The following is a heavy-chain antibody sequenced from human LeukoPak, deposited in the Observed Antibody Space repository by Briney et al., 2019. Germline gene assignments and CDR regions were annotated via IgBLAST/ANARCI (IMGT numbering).Heavy chain of an antibody. CDR2: MNPNSGNT. Sequence: ASVKVSCKASGYTFTSYDINRVRQATGQGLEWMGWMNPNSGNTGYAQKFQGRVTMTRNTSISTAYMELSSLRSEDTAVYYCARRSSGWYDLDAFDVWGQGTMVTVSS. CDR1: GYTFTSYD. V-gene: IGHV1-8*01. CDR3: ARRSSGWYDLDAFDV. J-gene: IGHJ3*01. D-gene: IGHD6-19*01.